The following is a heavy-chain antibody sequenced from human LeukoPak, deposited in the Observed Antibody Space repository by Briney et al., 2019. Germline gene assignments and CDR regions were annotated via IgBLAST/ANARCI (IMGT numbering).Heavy chain of an antibody. Sequence: PGGSLRLSCAASGFTFSRYGMHWVRQAPGKGLEWVAVISYDGSNKYYVDSVRGRFTISKDNSKNTLYLQMNSLRAEDTAVYYCASPGPGYGDYAYAYWGQGALVTVS. CDR3: ASPGPGYGDYAYAY. CDR1: GFTFSRYG. V-gene: IGHV3-30*03. CDR2: ISYDGSNK. J-gene: IGHJ4*02. D-gene: IGHD4-17*01.